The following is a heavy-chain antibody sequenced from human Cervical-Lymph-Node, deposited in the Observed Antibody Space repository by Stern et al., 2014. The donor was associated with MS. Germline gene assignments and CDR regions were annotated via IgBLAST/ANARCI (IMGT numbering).Heavy chain of an antibody. D-gene: IGHD3-10*01. CDR1: GFTFSSYW. V-gene: IGHV3-74*02. CDR2: INSDGSST. CDR3: ARVGGSGSYYRY. J-gene: IGHJ4*02. Sequence: EMQLVESGGGLVQPGGSLRLSCAASGFTFSSYWMHWVRQAPGKRLVCVSRINSDGSSTSYADSVKGRFTISRDNAKNTLYLQMNSLRAEDTAVYYCARVGGSGSYYRYWGQGTLVTVSS.